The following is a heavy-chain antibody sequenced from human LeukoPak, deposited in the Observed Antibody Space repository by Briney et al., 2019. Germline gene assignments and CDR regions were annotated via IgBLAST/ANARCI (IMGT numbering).Heavy chain of an antibody. D-gene: IGHD1-26*01. V-gene: IGHV4-61*01. Sequence: KPSETLSLTCTVSGGSVNSGSYYWNWIQQPPGKGLEWIGYIYYSGSTNYNPSLKSRVTISVDTSKNQFSLKLSSVTAADTAVYYCARAAYSGSYHSDYWGQGTLVTVSS. CDR2: IYYSGST. CDR1: GGSVNSGSYY. CDR3: ARAAYSGSYHSDY. J-gene: IGHJ4*02.